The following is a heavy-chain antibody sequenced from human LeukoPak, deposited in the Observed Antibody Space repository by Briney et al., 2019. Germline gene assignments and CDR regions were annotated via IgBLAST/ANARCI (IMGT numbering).Heavy chain of an antibody. CDR3: AKTAYYDSSGYTNDY. CDR2: ISGSGGST. D-gene: IGHD3-22*01. V-gene: IGHV3-23*01. Sequence: PGGSLRLSCTASGFTFSSYAMSWVRQAPGKGLEWVSAISGSGGSTYYADSVKGRFTISRDNSKNTLYLQMNSLRAEDTAVYYCAKTAYYDSSGYTNDYWGQGTLVTVSS. CDR1: GFTFSSYA. J-gene: IGHJ4*02.